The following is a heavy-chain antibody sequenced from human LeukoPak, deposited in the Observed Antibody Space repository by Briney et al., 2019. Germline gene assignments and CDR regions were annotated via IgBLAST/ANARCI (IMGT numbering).Heavy chain of an antibody. CDR3: ARVGYGSGSYYNYDAFDI. V-gene: IGHV3-48*04. D-gene: IGHD3-10*01. CDR2: ISSFSGTI. CDR1: GFTFSSYS. Sequence: PGGSLRLSCAASGFTFSSYSMNWVRQAPGKGLEWVSYISSFSGTIYYADSVKGRFTISRDNAKNSLHLQMNSLRAEDTAVYYCARVGYGSGSYYNYDAFDIWGQGTMVTVSS. J-gene: IGHJ3*02.